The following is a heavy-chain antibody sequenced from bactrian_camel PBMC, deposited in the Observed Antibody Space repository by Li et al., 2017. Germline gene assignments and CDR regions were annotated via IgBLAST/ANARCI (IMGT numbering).Heavy chain of an antibody. CDR1: GYTNC. Sequence: HVQLVESGGGSVQTGGSLRLTCEVSGYTNCMAWFRQTPGEEREAVASIGVPNDSPIYNDFAKGRFTISRDSAKNTVYLEIYGLEPGDTAMYYCAAHSGALCSDWTRYNTWGQGTQVTVS. J-gene: IGHJ4*01. CDR3: AAHSGALCSDWTRYNT. V-gene: IGHV3S61*01. CDR2: IGVPNDSP. D-gene: IGHD1*01.